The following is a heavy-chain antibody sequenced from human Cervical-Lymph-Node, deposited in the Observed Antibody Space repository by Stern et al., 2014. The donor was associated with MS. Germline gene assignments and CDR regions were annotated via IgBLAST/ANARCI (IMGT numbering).Heavy chain of an antibody. J-gene: IGHJ4*02. Sequence: EVQLVESGGGLVQPGGSLRLSCAASGFTFSSYAMSWVRQAPGKGLEWVSTISGSGGSTYYTDSVKGRFPITRDNSKNTLYLQMNSLRAEDTAVYYCAKDVGRFVDTPMEFGSWGQGTLVTVSS. CDR3: AKDVGRFVDTPMEFGS. V-gene: IGHV3-23*04. CDR1: GFTFSSYA. D-gene: IGHD5-18*01. CDR2: ISGSGGST.